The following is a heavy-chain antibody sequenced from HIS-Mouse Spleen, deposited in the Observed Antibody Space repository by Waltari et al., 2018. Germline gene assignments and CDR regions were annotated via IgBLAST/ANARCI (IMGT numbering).Heavy chain of an antibody. CDR2: TYYSGRT. V-gene: IGHV4-39*07. CDR3: AREIPYSSSWYDWYFDL. CDR1: GGSISSSSYY. Sequence: QLQLQESGPGLVKPSETLSLTCTVSGGSISSSSYYWGWIRQPPGKGLECIGSTYYSGRTAETPSRKMRVTISVHTSKDQFSLKLGSVTAADTAVYYCAREIPYSSSWYDWYFDLWGRGTLVTVSS. D-gene: IGHD6-13*01. J-gene: IGHJ2*01.